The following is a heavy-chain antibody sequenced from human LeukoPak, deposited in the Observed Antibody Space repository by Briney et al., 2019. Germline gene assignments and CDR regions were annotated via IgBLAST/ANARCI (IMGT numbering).Heavy chain of an antibody. J-gene: IGHJ4*02. D-gene: IGHD3-22*01. CDR1: GFTFSNYA. CDR2: ISYDGSNK. Sequence: GGSLRLSCAASGFTFSNYAMHWVRQAPGKGLEWVAVISYDGSNKYYADSVKGRFTISRDNSKNTLYLQMNSLRAEDTAVYYCAKDPSITMIVVAYSAPDYWGQGTLVTVSS. V-gene: IGHV3-30*18. CDR3: AKDPSITMIVVAYSAPDY.